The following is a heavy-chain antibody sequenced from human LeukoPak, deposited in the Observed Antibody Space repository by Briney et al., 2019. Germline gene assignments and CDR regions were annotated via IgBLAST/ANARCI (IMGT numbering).Heavy chain of an antibody. J-gene: IGHJ4*02. CDR3: ASAVIAAAGTGFDY. Sequence: PGGSLRLSCAASGFNFSSYSMTWARQATGRGEEWVSYFRSCSSTIYYADSVKGRFTISRDNAKNSLYLQMNSLRAEDTAVYYCASAVIAAAGTGFDYWGQGTLVTVSS. D-gene: IGHD6-13*01. V-gene: IGHV3-48*01. CDR1: GFNFSSYS. CDR2: FRSCSSTI.